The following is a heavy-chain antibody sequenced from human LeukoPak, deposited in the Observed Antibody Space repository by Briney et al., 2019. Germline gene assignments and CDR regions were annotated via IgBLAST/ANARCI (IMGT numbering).Heavy chain of an antibody. CDR2: INHSGST. V-gene: IGHV4-34*01. CDR3: ARDRPVTGANWFDP. D-gene: IGHD4-11*01. Sequence: SETLSLTCAVYDGSFSGYSWSWIRQPPEKGLEWIGEINHSGSTNYNPSLKSRVTISLDTSKNQFSLRLSSVTAADTAVYYCARDRPVTGANWFDPWGQGALVTVSS. J-gene: IGHJ5*02. CDR1: DGSFSGYS.